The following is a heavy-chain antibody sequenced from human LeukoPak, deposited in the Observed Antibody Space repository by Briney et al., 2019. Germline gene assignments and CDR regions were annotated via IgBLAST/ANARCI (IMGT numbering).Heavy chain of an antibody. J-gene: IGHJ1*01. CDR2: ISSSSSYI. V-gene: IGHV3-21*01. CDR3: ARGPRRAEYFQH. Sequence: KRWGSLRLSCAASGFTFSSYSTNWVRQAPGKGLEWVSSISSSSSYIYYADSVKGRFTISRDNAKNSLYLQMNSLRAEDTAVYYCARGPRRAEYFQHWGQGTLVTVSS. CDR1: GFTFSSYS.